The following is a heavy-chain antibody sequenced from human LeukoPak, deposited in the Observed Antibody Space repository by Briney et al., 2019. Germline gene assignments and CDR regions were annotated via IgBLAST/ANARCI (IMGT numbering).Heavy chain of an antibody. D-gene: IGHD6-13*01. CDR1: GGSISSGGYY. CDR3: ARGGSVSSWFSDTANWFDP. V-gene: IGHV4-31*11. CDR2: IYYSGST. J-gene: IGHJ5*02. Sequence: SETLSLTCAVSGGSISSGGYYWSWIRQHPGKGLEWIGYIYYSGSTYHNPSLKSRVTISVDTSKNQFSLKLSSVTAADTAVYYCARGGSVSSWFSDTANWFDPWGQGTLVTVSS.